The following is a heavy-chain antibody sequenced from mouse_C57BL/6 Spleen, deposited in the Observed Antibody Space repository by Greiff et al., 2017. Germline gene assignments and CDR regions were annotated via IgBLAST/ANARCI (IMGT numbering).Heavy chain of an antibody. CDR2: IDPSDSYT. J-gene: IGHJ2*01. CDR3: ARRLGAY. Sequence: QVQLQQPGAELVKPGASVKLSCKASGYTFTSYWMQWVKQRPGQGLEWIGEIDPSDSYTNYNQKFKGKATLTVDTSSSTAYMQLSSLTSEDAAVYYCARRLGAYWGQGTTLTVSS. CDR1: GYTFTSYW. D-gene: IGHD4-1*01. V-gene: IGHV1-50*01.